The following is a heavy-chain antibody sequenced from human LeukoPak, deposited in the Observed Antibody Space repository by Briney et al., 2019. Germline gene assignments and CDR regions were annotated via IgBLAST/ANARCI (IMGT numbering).Heavy chain of an antibody. CDR3: ARERRGAGYSDY. J-gene: IGHJ4*02. Sequence: PWGSLRLSCAASGFTFSSYGMHWVRQAPGKGLEWVSVIHKNAITSYADTVKGRFTISRDNSKNTLYLQMNSLRAEDTAVYYCARERRGAGYSDYWGQGTLVTVSS. CDR2: IHKNAIT. D-gene: IGHD5-12*01. CDR1: GFTFSSYG. V-gene: IGHV3-66*01.